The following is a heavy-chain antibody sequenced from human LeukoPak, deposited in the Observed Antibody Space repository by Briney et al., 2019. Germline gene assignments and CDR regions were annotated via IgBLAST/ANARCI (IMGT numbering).Heavy chain of an antibody. J-gene: IGHJ6*04. Sequence: GSSVKVSCKASGYTLTSYYMHWVRQAPGQGLEWMGIINPSGGSTSYAQKFQGRVTMTRDTSTSTVYMELSSLRSEDTAVYYCASYPENDFWSGYRPTWGKGTTVTVSS. CDR1: GYTLTSYY. D-gene: IGHD3-3*01. CDR2: INPSGGST. V-gene: IGHV1-46*01. CDR3: ASYPENDFWSGYRPT.